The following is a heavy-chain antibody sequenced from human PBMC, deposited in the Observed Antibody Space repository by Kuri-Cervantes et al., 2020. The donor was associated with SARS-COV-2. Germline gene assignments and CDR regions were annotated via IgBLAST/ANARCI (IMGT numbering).Heavy chain of an antibody. CDR3: VRGYDILTGNYNGYYYYYGMDV. Sequence: GESLKISCAASGLAFNHHWMHWVRQVPGKGLVWVSRVDSDGSSVTYADSVKGRFTSSRDNAKNTLYLQMNSLRVEDTAVYYCVRGYDILTGNYNGYYYYYGMDVWGQGTTVTVSS. V-gene: IGHV3-74*03. CDR1: GLAFNHHW. CDR2: VDSDGSSV. J-gene: IGHJ6*02. D-gene: IGHD3-9*01.